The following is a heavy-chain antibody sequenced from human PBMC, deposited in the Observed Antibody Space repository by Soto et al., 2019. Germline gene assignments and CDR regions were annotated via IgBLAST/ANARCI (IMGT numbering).Heavy chain of an antibody. CDR3: ARVGYCSGGSCYSEFDY. CDR1: GDSVSSNSAA. D-gene: IGHD2-15*01. J-gene: IGHJ4*02. V-gene: IGHV6-1*01. Sequence: SQTLSLTCAISGDSVSSNSAAWNWIRQSPSRGLEWLGRTYYRSKWYNDYAVSVKSRITINPDTSKNQFSLQLNSVTPEDTAVYYCARVGYCSGGSCYSEFDYWGQGTLVTVSS. CDR2: TYYRSKWYN.